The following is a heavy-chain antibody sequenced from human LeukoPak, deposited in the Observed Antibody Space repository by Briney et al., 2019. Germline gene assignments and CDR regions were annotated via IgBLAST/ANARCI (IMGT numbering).Heavy chain of an antibody. V-gene: IGHV4-34*01. CDR2: INHSGST. CDR1: GGSFSGYY. CDR3: ARVSTIAVAGYYYYGMDV. J-gene: IGHJ6*02. D-gene: IGHD6-19*01. Sequence: SETLSLTCAVYGGSFSGYYWSWIRQPPGKGLEWIGEINHSGSTNYNPSLKSRVTISVDTSKNQFSLKLSSVAAADTAVYYCARVSTIAVAGYYYYGMDVWGQGTTVTVSS.